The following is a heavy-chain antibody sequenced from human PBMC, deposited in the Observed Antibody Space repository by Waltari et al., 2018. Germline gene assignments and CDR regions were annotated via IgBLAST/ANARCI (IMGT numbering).Heavy chain of an antibody. CDR2: IASGSDYI. V-gene: IGHV3-21*02. J-gene: IGHJ4*02. D-gene: IGHD3-22*01. CDR1: GFTFNSVS. CDR3: VKGGYIISDY. Sequence: EVQLVESGGGLVKPGGSLTLTCEASGFTFNSVSMTWVRQAPGKVLELLSTIASGSDYIFYAVSVRGRFTISRDNARSTVNLRMNSLRTEDTAVYYCVKGGYIISDYWGQGIQVIVSS.